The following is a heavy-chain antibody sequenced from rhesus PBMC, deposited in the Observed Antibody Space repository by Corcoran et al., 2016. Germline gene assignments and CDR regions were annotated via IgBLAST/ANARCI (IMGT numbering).Heavy chain of an antibody. J-gene: IGHJ3*01. D-gene: IGHD2-33*01. CDR2: ISYRGST. CDR1: GGSISSSYFY. V-gene: IGHV4-122*02. Sequence: QVQLQESGPGLVKPSETLSLTCAVSGGSISSSYFYWRLIPQAPGKGREWIGYISYRGSTSYNPSLKSRVTSSRDTSKNQFSLKLSSVTAADTAVYYCARHEWPDDAFDFWGQGLRVTVSS. CDR3: ARHEWPDDAFDF.